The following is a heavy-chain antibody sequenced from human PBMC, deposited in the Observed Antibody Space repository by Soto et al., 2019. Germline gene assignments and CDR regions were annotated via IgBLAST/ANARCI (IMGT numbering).Heavy chain of an antibody. Sequence: EVQLLESGGGLVQPGGSLRLSCAASGFTFSSYAMSWVRQAPGKGLEWVSAISGSGGSTYYADSVKGRFTISSDNSKKTLYLQMNSLRAEDTAVYYCAKDGVDTAIVGAYYFDSWGQGTLVTVSS. CDR1: GFTFSSYA. V-gene: IGHV3-23*01. D-gene: IGHD5-18*01. CDR2: ISGSGGST. CDR3: AKDGVDTAIVGAYYFDS. J-gene: IGHJ4*02.